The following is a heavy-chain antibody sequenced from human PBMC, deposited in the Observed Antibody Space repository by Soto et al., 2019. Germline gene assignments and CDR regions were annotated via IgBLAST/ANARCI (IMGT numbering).Heavy chain of an antibody. CDR3: ARGRSTDCSNGVCSFFYNHEMDV. CDR1: GYSFTDYH. D-gene: IGHD2-8*01. J-gene: IGHJ6*02. Sequence: ASVKVSCKASGYSFTDYHIHWVRQAPGQGLEWLGRVNPKSGGTSTAQKFQGWVTMTRDRSISTVYMELTRLRSDDTAVYFCARGRSTDCSNGVCSFFYNHEMDVWGQGTTVTVSS. CDR2: VNPKSGGT. V-gene: IGHV1-2*04.